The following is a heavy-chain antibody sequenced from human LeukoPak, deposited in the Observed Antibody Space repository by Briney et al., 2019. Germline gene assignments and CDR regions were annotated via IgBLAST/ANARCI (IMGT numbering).Heavy chain of an antibody. D-gene: IGHD6-6*01. Sequence: ASVKVSCKASGYTFTGYYMHWVRQAPGQGLEWMGWINPNSGGTNYAQKLQGRVTMTRDTSTSTAYMELSRLRSDDTAVYYCARKYSFSSWVLTPQFDYWGRGSLVTVSS. J-gene: IGHJ4*02. CDR3: ARKYSFSSWVLTPQFDY. V-gene: IGHV1-2*02. CDR1: GYTFTGYY. CDR2: INPNSGGT.